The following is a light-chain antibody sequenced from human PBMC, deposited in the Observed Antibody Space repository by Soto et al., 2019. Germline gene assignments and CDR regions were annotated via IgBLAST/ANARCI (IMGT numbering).Light chain of an antibody. V-gene: IGKV1-6*01. J-gene: IGKJ1*01. CDR1: QGIRSE. Sequence: AMQMTQSPSSLSESVGDRFTITCRASQGIRSELGWYQQKPGKAPNHLIYTASSLQSGVPSRFSGSGSGTEFTLTISSLQPDDFATYYCQHYNSYSEAFGQGTKVDIK. CDR2: TAS. CDR3: QHYNSYSEA.